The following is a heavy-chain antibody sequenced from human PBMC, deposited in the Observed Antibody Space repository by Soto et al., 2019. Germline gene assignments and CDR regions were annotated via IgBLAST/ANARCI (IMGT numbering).Heavy chain of an antibody. V-gene: IGHV4-30-4*01. Sequence: SETLSLTCTVSGGSITSADDYWTWIRQPPGKGLEWIGNIYYSGSTNYNPSLKSRLTTSLDTSEDQFSLQLSSVTAADTALYHCARAPYYFDSSGYLDYWGQGTLVTVSS. J-gene: IGHJ4*02. CDR2: IYYSGST. CDR3: ARAPYYFDSSGYLDY. CDR1: GGSITSADDY. D-gene: IGHD3-22*01.